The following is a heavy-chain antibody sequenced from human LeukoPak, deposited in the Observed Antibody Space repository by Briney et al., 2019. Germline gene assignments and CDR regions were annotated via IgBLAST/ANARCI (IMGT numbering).Heavy chain of an antibody. J-gene: IGHJ4*02. D-gene: IGHD3-10*01. CDR1: GFTFNTYG. CDR3: ARAPGSGSYPFDY. Sequence: GGSLRLSCAISGFTFNTYGMNWVRQTPGKGLEWVSTFSGGDGQTFYADSVKGRFTIPRDSSRNTVSLQMNSLRVEDTAVYYCARAPGSGSYPFDYWGQGTLVTVSS. V-gene: IGHV3-23*01. CDR2: FSGGDGQT.